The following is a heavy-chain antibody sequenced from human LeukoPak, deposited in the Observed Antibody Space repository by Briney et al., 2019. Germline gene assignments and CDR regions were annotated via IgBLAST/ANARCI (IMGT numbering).Heavy chain of an antibody. CDR1: GFTFSNYW. D-gene: IGHD2-15*01. Sequence: GGSLRLSCAASGFTFSNYWMNWVRQAPGKGLEWVTNINQDGSEKNYVDSVKGRFTISRDNAKNSLYLQMNSLRAEDTAVYFCARETLMVVAAGYYFDSWGQGTLVTVSS. CDR2: INQDGSEK. J-gene: IGHJ4*02. V-gene: IGHV3-7*01. CDR3: ARETLMVVAAGYYFDS.